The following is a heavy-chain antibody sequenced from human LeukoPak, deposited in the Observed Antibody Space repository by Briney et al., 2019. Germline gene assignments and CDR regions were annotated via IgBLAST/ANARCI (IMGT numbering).Heavy chain of an antibody. D-gene: IGHD3-9*01. CDR3: ARSSEYYDILTGYYSWVAFDI. CDR1: GFTFSSYE. V-gene: IGHV3-48*03. J-gene: IGHJ3*02. Sequence: GGSLRLSCAASGFTFSSYEMNWVRQAPGKGLEWVSYISSSGSTIYYADSVKGRFTISRDNAKNSLYLQMNSLRAEDTAVYYCARSSEYYDILTGYYSWVAFDIWGQGTMVTVSS. CDR2: ISSSGSTI.